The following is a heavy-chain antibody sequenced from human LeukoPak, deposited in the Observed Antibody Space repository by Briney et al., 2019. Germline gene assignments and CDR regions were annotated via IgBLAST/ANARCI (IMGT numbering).Heavy chain of an antibody. D-gene: IGHD6-13*01. J-gene: IGHJ4*02. CDR3: ARTANFAAGYYIDY. Sequence: GRSLRLSCAASGFTFSSYAMHWVRQAPGKGLEWVAVISYDGSNKYYADSVKGRFTISRDNSKNTLYLQMNSLRAEDTAVYYCARTANFAAGYYIDYWGQGTLVTVSS. CDR2: ISYDGSNK. CDR1: GFTFSSYA. V-gene: IGHV3-30*04.